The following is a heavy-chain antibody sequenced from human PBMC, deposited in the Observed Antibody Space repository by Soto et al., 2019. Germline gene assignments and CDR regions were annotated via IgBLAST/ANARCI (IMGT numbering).Heavy chain of an antibody. Sequence: ASVKVSCKASGYTFTSYDINWVRQATGQGLEWMGWMNPNSGNTGYAQKFQGRVTMTRNTSISTAYMELSSLRSEDTAVYYCAREQGYSSSSPYYYYGMEVWGQGTTVTVS. CDR2: MNPNSGNT. J-gene: IGHJ6*02. CDR3: AREQGYSSSSPYYYYGMEV. V-gene: IGHV1-8*01. D-gene: IGHD6-6*01. CDR1: GYTFTSYD.